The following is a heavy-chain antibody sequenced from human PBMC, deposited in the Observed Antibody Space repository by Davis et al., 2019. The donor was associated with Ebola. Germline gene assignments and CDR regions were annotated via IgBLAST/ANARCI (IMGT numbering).Heavy chain of an antibody. Sequence: ASVKVSCKAAGFSSSDITWVRQATGQGLEWMGWMNLKSGNTAYAQKFQGRVTVTRNTPTSTVYLELRSLRSEDTATYYCATGRAGDSWGQGTLVTVSS. V-gene: IGHV1-8*01. J-gene: IGHJ5*01. CDR3: ATGRAGDS. CDR1: GFSSSD. CDR2: MNLKSGNT. D-gene: IGHD1-1*01.